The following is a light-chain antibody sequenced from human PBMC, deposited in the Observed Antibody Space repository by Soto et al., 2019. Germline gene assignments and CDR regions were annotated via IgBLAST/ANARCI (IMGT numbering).Light chain of an antibody. Sequence: EIVLTQSPDSLAVSLGERPTINCRSRQIVLFTSSSRNSLGWYQQNPGHLPKLLICWASTRESGVPDRFSGGGSGTDCALTTSSPQPEDVGLYYSQQSYDSPRTFDQGTKVDIK. J-gene: IGKJ1*01. V-gene: IGKV4-1*01. CDR3: QQSYDSPRT. CDR2: WAS. CDR1: QIVLFTSSSRNS.